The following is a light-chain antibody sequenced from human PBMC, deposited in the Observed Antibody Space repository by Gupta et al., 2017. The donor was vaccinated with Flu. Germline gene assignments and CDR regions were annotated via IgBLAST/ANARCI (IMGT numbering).Light chain of an antibody. CDR1: TSNIGNNN. J-gene: IGLJ2*01. CDR3: GAWDSSLRSVV. V-gene: IGLV1-51*01. CDR2: ENN. Sequence: QSVFTQPPSVSAAAVKKLPISFSGTTSNIGNNNVCWYHQLPREAAKLLFYENNKRPSVIPERFSASKAGTSATLVITALQAGDEADCYCGAWDSSLRSVVFGGGTKLTVL.